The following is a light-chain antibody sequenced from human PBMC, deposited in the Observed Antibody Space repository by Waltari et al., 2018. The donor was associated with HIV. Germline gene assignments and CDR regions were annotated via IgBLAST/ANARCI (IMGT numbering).Light chain of an antibody. V-gene: IGKV3-15*01. CDR1: QGVGSN. CDR2: GAA. CDR3: QQYNSYPLT. J-gene: IGKJ4*01. Sequence: DIVMTQSPAILSVSPGERVTLSCRASQGVGSNLAWYQQKVGQAPRLLIYGAATRAAEIPVRFSGSGSGTDFTLTIDSLQSEDFATYYCQQYNSYPLTFGGGTKVEIK.